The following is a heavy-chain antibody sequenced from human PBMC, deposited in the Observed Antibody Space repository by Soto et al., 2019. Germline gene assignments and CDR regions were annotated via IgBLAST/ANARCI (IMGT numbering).Heavy chain of an antibody. J-gene: IGHJ6*02. CDR2: INSDGSST. V-gene: IGHV3-74*01. CDR3: ASGRGGYFYYGMDV. CDR1: GFTFSSYW. Sequence: GGSLRLSCAASGFTFSSYWMHWVRQAPGKGLVWVSRINSDGSSTNYADSVKGRFTISRDNAKNTLYLQMNSLRAEDTAVYYCASGRGGYFYYGMDVWGQGTTVTVSS. D-gene: IGHD1-26*01.